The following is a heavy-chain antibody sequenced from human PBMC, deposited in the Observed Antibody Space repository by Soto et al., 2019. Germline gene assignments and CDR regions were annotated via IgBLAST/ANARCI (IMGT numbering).Heavy chain of an antibody. D-gene: IGHD3-22*01. CDR1: GYSFTSYW. CDR3: ARLYYYDSSGYYYYYYGMDV. V-gene: IGHV5-10-1*01. J-gene: IGHJ6*02. CDR2: IDPSDSYT. Sequence: PWESLKISCKGSGYSFTSYWISWVRQMPGKGLEWMGRIDPSDSYTNYSPSFQGHVTISADKSISTAYLQWSSLKASDTAMYYCARLYYYDSSGYYYYYYGMDVWGQGXTVTVYS.